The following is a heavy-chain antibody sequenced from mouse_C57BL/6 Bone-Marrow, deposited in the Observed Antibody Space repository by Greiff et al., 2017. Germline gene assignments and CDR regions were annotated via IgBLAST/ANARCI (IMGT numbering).Heavy chain of an antibody. CDR1: GYTFTNSW. V-gene: IGHV1-63*01. J-gene: IGHJ4*01. CDR2: IYPGGGYT. CDR3: ARWSYYAMDY. Sequence: VQLQQSGAELVRPGTSVKMSCKASGYTFTNSWLGWAKQRPGHGLEWIGDIYPGGGYTNYNEKFKGKATLTADKSSSTAYMQVSSLTSEDSAIYYCARWSYYAMDYWGQGTSVTVSS.